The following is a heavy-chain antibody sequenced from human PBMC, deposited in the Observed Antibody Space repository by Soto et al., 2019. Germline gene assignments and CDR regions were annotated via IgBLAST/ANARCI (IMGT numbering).Heavy chain of an antibody. CDR3: ARNYYDSSGYPVHFDY. CDR2: IYYSGST. CDR1: GGSISSYY. Sequence: QVQLQESGPGLVKPSETLSLTCTVSGGSISSYYWSWIRQPPGKGLEWIGYIYYSGSTNYNPSLKRRVTISVDTSKNQFSLKLSSVTAADTAVYYCARNYYDSSGYPVHFDYWGQGTLVTVSS. D-gene: IGHD3-22*01. J-gene: IGHJ4*02. V-gene: IGHV4-59*01.